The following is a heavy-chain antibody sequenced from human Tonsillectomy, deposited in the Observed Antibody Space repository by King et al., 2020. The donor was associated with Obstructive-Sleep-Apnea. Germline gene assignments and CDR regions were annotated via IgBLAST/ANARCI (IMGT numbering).Heavy chain of an antibody. Sequence: HVQLQQWGAGLLKPSETLSLTCAVYGGSFSGYYWSWIRQPPGKGLEWIGEINHSGSTTYNPSLKSRVTISVDTSKNQFSLKLSSVTAADTAVYYCARGEDYYDSSGYHRWGQGTLVTVSS. CDR2: INHSGST. D-gene: IGHD3-22*01. CDR1: GGSFSGYY. V-gene: IGHV4-34*01. J-gene: IGHJ5*02. CDR3: ARGEDYYDSSGYHR.